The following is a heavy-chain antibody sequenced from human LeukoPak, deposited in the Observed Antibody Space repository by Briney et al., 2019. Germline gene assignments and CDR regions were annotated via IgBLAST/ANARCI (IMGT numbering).Heavy chain of an antibody. CDR1: GGTFISYA. V-gene: IGHV1-69*05. D-gene: IGHD7-27*01. J-gene: IGHJ3*02. Sequence: SVKVSCKASGGTFISYAISWVRQAPGQGLEWMGGIIPIFGTANYAQKFQGRVTITTDESTSTAYMELSSLRSEDTAVYYCARDIANWGSHDAFDIWGQGTMVTVSS. CDR2: IIPIFGTA. CDR3: ARDIANWGSHDAFDI.